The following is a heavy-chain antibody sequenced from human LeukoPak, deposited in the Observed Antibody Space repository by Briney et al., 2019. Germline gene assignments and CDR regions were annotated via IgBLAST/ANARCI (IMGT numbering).Heavy chain of an antibody. CDR2: IKQDGSEK. CDR1: GFTFSSYW. D-gene: IGHD6-19*01. V-gene: IGHV3-7*01. Sequence: PGGSLRLSCAASGFTFSSYWMSWVRQAPGKGLEWVANIKQDGSEKYYADSVKGRFTISRDNSKNTLYLQMNSLRVEDTAVYYCARGRAVAGSWGQGTLVTVSS. J-gene: IGHJ5*02. CDR3: ARGRAVAGS.